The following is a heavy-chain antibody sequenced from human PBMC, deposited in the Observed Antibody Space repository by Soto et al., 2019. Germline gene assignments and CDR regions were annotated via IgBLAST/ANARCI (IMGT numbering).Heavy chain of an antibody. D-gene: IGHD3-16*01. J-gene: IGHJ4*02. CDR2: ISFSGDNT. Sequence: EVHLLESGGGLVQPGGSLRLSCAASGFTFSNHAMSWVRQTPGEGLEWVSGISFSGDNTYYADSVRGRFTVSRDNSKSTLYLQMNSLRAEDTAVYYCAKRFTLLGVNKLSPDADDWGQGTLVTVCS. CDR3: AKRFTLLGVNKLSPDADD. CDR1: GFTFSNHA. V-gene: IGHV3-23*01.